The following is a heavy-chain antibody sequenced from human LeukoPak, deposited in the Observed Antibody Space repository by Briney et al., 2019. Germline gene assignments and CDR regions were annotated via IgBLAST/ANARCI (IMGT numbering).Heavy chain of an antibody. CDR1: GYTFSNYA. CDR2: IGAYNGNP. J-gene: IGHJ3*01. V-gene: IGHV1-18*01. Sequence: AASVTVSCKASGYTFSNYAISWVRQAPGQGLEWMGWIGAYNGNPDYTQSLQGRVTMTTDTSTSTAYMELRSLKSDDTAVYYCAREDPGGAFDVWGRGTMVTVS. D-gene: IGHD3-16*01. CDR3: AREDPGGAFDV.